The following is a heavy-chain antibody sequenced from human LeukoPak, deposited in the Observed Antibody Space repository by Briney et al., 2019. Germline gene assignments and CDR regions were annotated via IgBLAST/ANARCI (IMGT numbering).Heavy chain of an antibody. Sequence: GESLKISCKGSGYRFTSCWIGWVRQMPGKGLEWMGIIYPGDSDTRYSPSFQGQVTISADKSISTAYLQWSSLKASDTAMYYCARWGVTTHRTSYYYYMDVWGKGTTVTVSS. CDR3: ARWGVTTHRTSYYYYMDV. D-gene: IGHD4-11*01. J-gene: IGHJ6*03. CDR2: IYPGDSDT. V-gene: IGHV5-51*01. CDR1: GYRFTSCW.